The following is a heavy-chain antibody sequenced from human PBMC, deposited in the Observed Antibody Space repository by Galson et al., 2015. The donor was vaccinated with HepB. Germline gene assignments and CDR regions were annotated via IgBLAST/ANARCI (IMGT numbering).Heavy chain of an antibody. J-gene: IGHJ6*02. Sequence: SLRLSCAASGVTFSSYARHWVRQAPGKGLEWGAVISYDGSNKYYADSVKGRFTISRDNSKNTLYLQMNSLRDEDTAVYYCASLFMSLWFLGRHGMDVWGQGTTVTVSS. CDR1: GVTFSSYA. D-gene: IGHD3-10*01. V-gene: IGHV3-30-3*01. CDR2: ISYDGSNK. CDR3: ASLFMSLWFLGRHGMDV.